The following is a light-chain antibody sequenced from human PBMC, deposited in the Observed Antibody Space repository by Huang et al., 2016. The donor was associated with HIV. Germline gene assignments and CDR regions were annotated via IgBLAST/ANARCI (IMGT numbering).Light chain of an antibody. CDR3: QQYNNWPLT. J-gene: IGKJ4*01. CDR2: GAS. Sequence: EIVMTQSPATLSVSPGERATLSCRASQSVSSNLAWYQQKPGQAPRRLIHGASTRATGIPATFSGSGSGTEFSLTISSLQSEDFAVYYCQQYNNWPLTVGGGTKVEIK. V-gene: IGKV3D-15*01. CDR1: QSVSSN.